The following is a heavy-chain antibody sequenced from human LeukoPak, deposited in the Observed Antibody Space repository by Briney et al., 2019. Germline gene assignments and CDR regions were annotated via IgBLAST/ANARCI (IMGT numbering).Heavy chain of an antibody. CDR2: INPSGGST. J-gene: IGHJ5*02. D-gene: IGHD3-9*01. Sequence: ASVKVSCKASGYTFTSYYMRWVRQAPGQGLEWMGIINPSGGSTSYAQKFQGRVTMTRDTSTSTVYMELSSLRSEDTAVYYCAREGVVSYYDILTGYYSPSGFDPWGQGTLVTVSS. CDR3: AREGVVSYYDILTGYYSPSGFDP. CDR1: GYTFTSYY. V-gene: IGHV1-46*01.